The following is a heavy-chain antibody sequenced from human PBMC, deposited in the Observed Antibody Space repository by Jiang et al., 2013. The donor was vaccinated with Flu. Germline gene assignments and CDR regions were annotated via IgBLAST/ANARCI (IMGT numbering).Heavy chain of an antibody. D-gene: IGHD4-23*01. J-gene: IGHJ4*02. CDR3: ARDPPRTTVVTGPNDY. V-gene: IGHV3-48*03. CDR1: GFTFSSYE. CDR2: ISSSGSTI. Sequence: GGGLVQPGGSLRLSCAASGFTFSSYEMNWVRQAPGKGLEWVSYISSSGSTIYYADSVKGRFTISRDNAKNSLYLQMNSLRAEDTAVYYCARDPPRTTVVTGPNDYWGQGTLVTVSS.